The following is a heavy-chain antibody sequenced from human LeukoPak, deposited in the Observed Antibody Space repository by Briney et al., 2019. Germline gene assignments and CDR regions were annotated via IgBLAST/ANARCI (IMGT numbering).Heavy chain of an antibody. CDR1: GFTFSSYA. CDR2: ISGSGGST. D-gene: IGHD2-15*01. CDR3: AREHATCSGGSCYSRGLDY. J-gene: IGHJ4*02. Sequence: GGSLRLSCAASGFTFSSYAMSWVRQAPGKGLEWVSAISGSGGSTYYADSVKGRFTISRDNSKNTLYLQMNSLRAEDTAVYYCAREHATCSGGSCYSRGLDYWGQGTLVTVSS. V-gene: IGHV3-23*01.